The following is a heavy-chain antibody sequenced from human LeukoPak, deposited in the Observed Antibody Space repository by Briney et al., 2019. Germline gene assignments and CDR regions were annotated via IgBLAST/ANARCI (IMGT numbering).Heavy chain of an antibody. CDR1: GGSFSGYY. CDR3: ARGLYYDSSGYYFLNNWFDP. J-gene: IGHJ5*02. CDR2: INHSGST. D-gene: IGHD3-22*01. Sequence: SETLSLTCAVYGGSFSGYYWSWIRQPPGKGLEWIGEINHSGSTNYNPSLKSRVTISVDTSKNQFSLKLSSVTAADTAVYYCARGLYYDSSGYYFLNNWFDPWGQGTLVTVSS. V-gene: IGHV4-34*01.